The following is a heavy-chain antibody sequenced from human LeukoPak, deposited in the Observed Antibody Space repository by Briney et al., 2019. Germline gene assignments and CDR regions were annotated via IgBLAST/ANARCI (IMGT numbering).Heavy chain of an antibody. D-gene: IGHD4-11*01. CDR3: ASYTRFNGNDY. Sequence: SETLSLTCAVSGGSISSGGYSWSWIRQPPGKCLEWIGYIYHSGSTYYNPSLKSRVTISVDRSKNQFSLKLSSVTAADTAVYYCASYTRFNGNDYWGQGTLVTVSS. J-gene: IGHJ4*02. V-gene: IGHV4-30-2*01. CDR1: GGSISSGGYS. CDR2: IYHSGST.